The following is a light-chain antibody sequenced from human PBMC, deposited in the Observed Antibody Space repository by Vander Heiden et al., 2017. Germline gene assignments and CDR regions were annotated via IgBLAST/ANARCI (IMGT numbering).Light chain of an antibody. CDR1: AGVSSSY. Sequence: EFVLAESSRPLSLSPGQRDTLPCWVSAGVSSSYLAWYQPKPGQAPRLLIYGASSRATGIPDRFSGSGSGTDFTLTISRLEPEDVVVYYCQQFGSSPPEYTFGQGTQLEIK. CDR3: QQFGSSPPEYT. V-gene: IGKV3-20*01. J-gene: IGKJ2*01. CDR2: GAS.